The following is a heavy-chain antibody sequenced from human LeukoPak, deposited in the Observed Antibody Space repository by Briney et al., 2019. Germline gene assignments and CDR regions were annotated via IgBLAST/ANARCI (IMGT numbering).Heavy chain of an antibody. Sequence: SETLSLTCTVSGGSISSYYWSWIRQPAGKGLEWIGRIYTSGSTNYNPSLKSRVTMSVDTSKNQFSLKLSSVTAADTAVYYCARGAHIYSSGSSWFDPWGQGTLVTVSS. CDR1: GGSISSYY. D-gene: IGHD6-19*01. CDR2: IYTSGST. J-gene: IGHJ5*02. CDR3: ARGAHIYSSGSSWFDP. V-gene: IGHV4-4*07.